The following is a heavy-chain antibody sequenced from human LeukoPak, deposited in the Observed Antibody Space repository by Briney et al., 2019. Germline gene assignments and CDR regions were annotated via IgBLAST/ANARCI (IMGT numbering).Heavy chain of an antibody. J-gene: IGHJ1*01. CDR1: GFTFSSYG. CDR3: TRATESAWYSPEYFQH. Sequence: GGSLRLSCAASGFTFSSYGMHWVRQAPGKGLEWVAFIRYDGSNKYYADSVKGRFTISRDNSKNTLYLQMNSLRAEDTAVYYCTRATESAWYSPEYFQHWGQGTLVTVSS. V-gene: IGHV3-30*02. D-gene: IGHD6-19*01. CDR2: IRYDGSNK.